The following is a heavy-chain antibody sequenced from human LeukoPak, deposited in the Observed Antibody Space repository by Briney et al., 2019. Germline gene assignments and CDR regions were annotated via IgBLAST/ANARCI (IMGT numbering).Heavy chain of an antibody. CDR2: IYYSGCT. V-gene: IGHV4-39*07. CDR1: GGSISSSSYY. CDR3: ARGGFLEWLLFHTKTDNWFDP. J-gene: IGHJ5*02. Sequence: SETLSLTCTVPGGSISSSSYYWGWIRQPPGKGLEWIGSIYYSGCTNYNPSLKSRVTISVDTSKNQFSLKLSSVTAADTAVYYCARGGFLEWLLFHTKTDNWFDPWGQGTLVTVSS. D-gene: IGHD3-3*01.